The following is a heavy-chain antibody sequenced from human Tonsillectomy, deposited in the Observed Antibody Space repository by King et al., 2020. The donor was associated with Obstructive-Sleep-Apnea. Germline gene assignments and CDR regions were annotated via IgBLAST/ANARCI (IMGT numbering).Heavy chain of an antibody. V-gene: IGHV3-48*04. D-gene: IGHD6-13*01. J-gene: IGHJ3*01. CDR1: GVTFSSYS. Sequence: GQLVQSGGGLVQPGGSLRLSCAASGVTFSSYSMNWVRQAPGKGLEWVSYISSSSSTIYSADSVKGRFTISRDNAKNSLYLQMNSLIAEDTAVYYCARDGGPRIAARSAPWGQGTMVTVSS. CDR3: ARDGGPRIAARSAP. CDR2: ISSSSSTI.